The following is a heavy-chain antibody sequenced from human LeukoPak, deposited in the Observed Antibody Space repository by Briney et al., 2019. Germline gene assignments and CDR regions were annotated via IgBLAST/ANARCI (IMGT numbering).Heavy chain of an antibody. D-gene: IGHD4-23*01. CDR2: ISSGGTTM. V-gene: IGHV3-48*03. J-gene: IGHJ4*02. CDR3: ARGYAGTLFY. CDR1: GFTFSSYE. Sequence: PGGSLRLSCAASGFTFSSYEMNWVRQAPGKGLEWVSYISSGGTTMAYADSVKGRFTISRDNAKNSLYLQMNSLRAEDTAVYYCARGYAGTLFYWGQGTLVTVSS.